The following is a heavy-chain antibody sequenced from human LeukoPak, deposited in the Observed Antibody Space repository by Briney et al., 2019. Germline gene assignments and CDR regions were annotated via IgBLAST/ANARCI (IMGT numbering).Heavy chain of an antibody. Sequence: GGSLRLSCAASGFTFSTYAMSWVRQAPGKGLEWVSGISESGGTTYYADSVKGRFTISRDNFKSTLYLQMNSLRAEDTAVYYCAKDPSTSWYWYFQHSGQGTLVTVSS. CDR1: GFTFSTYA. CDR2: ISESGGTT. V-gene: IGHV3-23*01. CDR3: AKDPSTSWYWYFQH. D-gene: IGHD2-8*02. J-gene: IGHJ1*01.